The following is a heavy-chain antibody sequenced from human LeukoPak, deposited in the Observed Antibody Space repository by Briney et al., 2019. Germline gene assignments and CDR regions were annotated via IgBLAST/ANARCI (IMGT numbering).Heavy chain of an antibody. D-gene: IGHD5-12*01. CDR2: ISAYNGNT. CDR1: GYTFTSYG. CDR3: ATSVGVATILGRLYYYYYMDV. J-gene: IGHJ6*03. Sequence: ASVKVSCKASGYTFTSYGISWVRQAPGQGLEWMGWISAYNGNTNYAQKLQGRVTMTTDTSTSTAYMELRSLRSDDTAVYYCATSVGVATILGRLYYYYYMDVWGKGTTVTVSS. V-gene: IGHV1-18*01.